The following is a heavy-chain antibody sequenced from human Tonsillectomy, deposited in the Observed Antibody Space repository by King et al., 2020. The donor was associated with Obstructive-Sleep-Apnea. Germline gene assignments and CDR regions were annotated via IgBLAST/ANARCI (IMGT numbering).Heavy chain of an antibody. V-gene: IGHV4-39*07. D-gene: IGHD3-16*01. CDR1: GVSIRRSSCY. J-gene: IGHJ4*02. Sequence: QLQESGPGLVKPSETLSLTCTVSGVSIRRSSCYWGWCRQPPWKRLEWIGSIYYSGNTDYNPSLKSRVTISVDKSKNQFSLKRSSLTAADTAVYYCARGWGSFDYWGQGTLVTVSS. CDR2: IYYSGNT. CDR3: ARGWGSFDY.